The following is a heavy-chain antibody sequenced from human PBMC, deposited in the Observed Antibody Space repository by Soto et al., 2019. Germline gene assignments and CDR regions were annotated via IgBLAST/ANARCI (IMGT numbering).Heavy chain of an antibody. V-gene: IGHV3-15*07. CDR2: IKSKADGGTT. CDR3: STDSYINMPIVRFDY. Sequence: GGSLRLSCAASGFIFSNAWINWVRQAPGKGLEWVGRIKSKADGGTTDFAAPVKGRFAISRDDSMNMMYMQMSSLRTEDTAVYYCSTDSYINMPIVRFDYWGQGTLVTVSS. J-gene: IGHJ4*01. D-gene: IGHD2-2*01. CDR1: GFIFSNAW.